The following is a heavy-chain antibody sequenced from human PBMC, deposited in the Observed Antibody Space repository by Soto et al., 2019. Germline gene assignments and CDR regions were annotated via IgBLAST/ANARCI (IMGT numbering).Heavy chain of an antibody. CDR1: GFTFSSYA. CDR2: ISGSGGST. J-gene: IGHJ3*02. CDR3: VKAEDIVVVVAATPVLAFDI. V-gene: IGHV3-23*01. D-gene: IGHD2-15*01. Sequence: EVQLLESGGGLVQPGGSLRLSCAASGFTFSSYAMSWVRQAPGKGLEWVSAISGSGGSTYYADSVKGRFTISRDNSKNTLYLQMNSLRAEDTAVYYCVKAEDIVVVVAATPVLAFDIWGQGTMVTVSS.